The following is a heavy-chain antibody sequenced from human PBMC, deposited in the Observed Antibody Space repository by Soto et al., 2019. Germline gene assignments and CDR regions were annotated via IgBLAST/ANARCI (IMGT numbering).Heavy chain of an antibody. Sequence: SQTLSLTCAITGDSVSSNSAGWSWVRQSPSRGLEWLGRTYYRSRWYYEYAVSVRGRITINPDTSKNQYSLQLNSVTPEDTAVYFCARGEQYSGRIFDYWGQGTLVTVSS. V-gene: IGHV6-1*01. D-gene: IGHD1-26*01. CDR3: ARGEQYSGRIFDY. J-gene: IGHJ4*01. CDR2: TYYRSRWYY. CDR1: GDSVSSNSAG.